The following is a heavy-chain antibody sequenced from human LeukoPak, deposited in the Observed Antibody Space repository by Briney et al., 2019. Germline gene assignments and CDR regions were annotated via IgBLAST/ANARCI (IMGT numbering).Heavy chain of an antibody. CDR1: GYTFTSYD. CDR3: ATRLLYDSSGYIDS. J-gene: IGHJ5*01. D-gene: IGHD3-22*01. CDR2: MNPNSGNT. Sequence: ASVKVSCKASGYTFTSYDINWVRQATGQGLEWMGWMNPNSGNTGYAQKFQGRVTMTRNTSISTAYMELSSLRSEDTAAYYCATRLLYDSSGYIDSWGQGTLVTVSS. V-gene: IGHV1-8*01.